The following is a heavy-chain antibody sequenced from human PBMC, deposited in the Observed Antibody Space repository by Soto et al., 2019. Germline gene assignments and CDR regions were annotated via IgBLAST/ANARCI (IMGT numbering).Heavy chain of an antibody. CDR3: ARDSYYDFWSGYYTSYYYGMDV. CDR2: INAGNGNT. CDR1: GYTFTSYA. Sequence: GASVKVSCKASGYTFTSYAMHWVRQAPGQRLEWMGWINAGNGNTKYSQKFQGRVTITRDTSASTAYMELSSLRSEDTAVYYCARDSYYDFWSGYYTSYYYGMDVWGQGXTVTVYS. D-gene: IGHD3-3*01. V-gene: IGHV1-3*01. J-gene: IGHJ6*02.